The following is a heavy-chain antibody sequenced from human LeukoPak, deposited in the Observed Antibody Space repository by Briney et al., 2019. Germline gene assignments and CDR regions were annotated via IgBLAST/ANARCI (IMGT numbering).Heavy chain of an antibody. J-gene: IGHJ5*02. CDR3: ARRLTGNWFDP. CDR1: GFTVSSNY. Sequence: QPGGSLRLSCAASGFTVSSNYMSWVRQAPGKGLEWVSYISSSSSTIYYADSVKGRFTISRDNAKNSLYLQMNSLRAEDTAVYYCARRLTGNWFDPWGQGTLVTVSS. V-gene: IGHV3-48*01. CDR2: ISSSSSTI. D-gene: IGHD7-27*01.